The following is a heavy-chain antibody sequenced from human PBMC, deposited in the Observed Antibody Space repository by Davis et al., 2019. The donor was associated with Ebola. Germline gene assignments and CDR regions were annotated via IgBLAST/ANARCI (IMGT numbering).Heavy chain of an antibody. CDR1: GFTFSSYG. CDR3: ARKTAALYYYGMDV. Sequence: GGSLRLSCAASGFTFSSYGMHWVRQAPGKGLEWVATVSYDGSYDFYADSVKGRFTISRDNSKNTLYLQMNSLRAEDTAVYYCARKTAALYYYGMDVWGKGTTVTVSS. V-gene: IGHV3-30*03. CDR2: VSYDGSYD. D-gene: IGHD1-14*01. J-gene: IGHJ6*04.